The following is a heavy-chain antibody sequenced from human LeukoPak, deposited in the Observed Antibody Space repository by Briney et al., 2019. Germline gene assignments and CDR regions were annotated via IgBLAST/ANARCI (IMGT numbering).Heavy chain of an antibody. V-gene: IGHV3-48*02. Sequence: QPGGSLRLSCATSGFTFSSYSMNWVRQAPGKGLEWVSYIRSSGDMIYYADSVKGRFTISRDNAKKSVYLQMNSLRDGDTAVYYCVRDPDALDYWGQGTQVTVSS. CDR1: GFTFSSYS. J-gene: IGHJ4*02. CDR2: IRSSGDMI. CDR3: VRDPDALDY.